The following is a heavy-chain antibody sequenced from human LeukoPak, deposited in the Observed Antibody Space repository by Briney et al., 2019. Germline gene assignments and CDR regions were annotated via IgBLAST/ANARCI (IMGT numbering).Heavy chain of an antibody. CDR1: GGSISSYY. Sequence: SETLSLTCTVSGGSISSYYLSWIRQPAGKGLQWIGRIYTSGTTTYNPSLESRVTMSVDTSKNQFSLKLSSVTAADTAVYYCAREYGDYAYFVYWGQGTLVTVSS. V-gene: IGHV4-4*07. D-gene: IGHD4-17*01. J-gene: IGHJ4*02. CDR2: IYTSGTT. CDR3: AREYGDYAYFVY.